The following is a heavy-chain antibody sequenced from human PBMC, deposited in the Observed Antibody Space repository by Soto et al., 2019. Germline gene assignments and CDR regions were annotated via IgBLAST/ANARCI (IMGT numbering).Heavy chain of an antibody. Sequence: PGESLKISCKGSGHSFTSYWIGWVRQMPGKGLEWMGIIYPGDSDTRYSPSFQGQVTISADKSISTAYLQWSSLKASDTAMYYCARHVPVTTNVFLSGMDVWGQGTTVTVSS. D-gene: IGHD4-17*01. J-gene: IGHJ6*02. CDR2: IYPGDSDT. CDR3: ARHVPVTTNVFLSGMDV. CDR1: GHSFTSYW. V-gene: IGHV5-51*01.